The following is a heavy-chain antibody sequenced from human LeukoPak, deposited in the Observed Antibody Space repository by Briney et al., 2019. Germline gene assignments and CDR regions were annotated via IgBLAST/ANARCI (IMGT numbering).Heavy chain of an antibody. J-gene: IGHJ1*01. V-gene: IGHV3-21*01. Sequence: AGGSLRLSCAASGFTFSSYRMNWVRQAPGKGLEWVSSISSSSSYIYYADSVKGRFTISRDNAKNSLYLQMNSLRAEDTAVYYCARDLTSSSTAYFQHWGQGTLVTVSS. D-gene: IGHD6-6*01. CDR2: ISSSSSYI. CDR1: GFTFSSYR. CDR3: ARDLTSSSTAYFQH.